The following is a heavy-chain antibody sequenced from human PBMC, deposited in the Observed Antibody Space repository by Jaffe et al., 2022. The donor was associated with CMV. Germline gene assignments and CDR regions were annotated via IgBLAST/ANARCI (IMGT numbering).Heavy chain of an antibody. D-gene: IGHD1-26*01. CDR2: IYYSGST. V-gene: IGHV4-39*01. CDR1: GGSISSSSYY. J-gene: IGHJ3*02. Sequence: QLQLQESGPGLVKPSETLSLTCTVSGGSISSSSYYWGWIRQPPGKGLEWIGSIYYSGSTYYNPSLKSRVTISVDTSKNQFSLKLSSVTAADTAVYYCARRGWELHRESDAFDIWGQGTMVTVSS. CDR3: ARRGWELHRESDAFDI.